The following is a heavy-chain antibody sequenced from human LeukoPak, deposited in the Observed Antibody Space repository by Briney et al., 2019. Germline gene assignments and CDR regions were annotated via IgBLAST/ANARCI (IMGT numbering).Heavy chain of an antibody. CDR2: IYSSGST. D-gene: IGHD2-21*02. V-gene: IGHV3-53*01. CDR3: ARSHPRVVVTASYFDY. J-gene: IGHJ4*02. CDR1: GFTVSSNY. Sequence: GGSLRLSCAASGFTVSSNYMSWVRQAPGKGLEWVSVIYSSGSTYYADSVKGRFTISRDNSKNTLYLQMNSLRAEDTAVYYCARSHPRVVVTASYFDYWGQGTLVTVSS.